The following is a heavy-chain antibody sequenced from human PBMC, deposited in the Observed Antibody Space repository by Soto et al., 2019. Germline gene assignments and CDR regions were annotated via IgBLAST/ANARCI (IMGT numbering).Heavy chain of an antibody. D-gene: IGHD3-10*01. CDR2: IYWDDDK. CDR1: GFSLSTTGVG. CDR3: AQRLPHYGLGRERGSWFDP. V-gene: IGHV2-5*02. J-gene: IGHJ5*02. Sequence: QITLKESGPPLVRPTQPLTLTCTFSGFSLSTTGVGVGWIRQPPGKALEWLALIYWDDDKRYSPSLNSSLTITKDSSKNEAILTMTDMDPVDTARYYCAQRLPHYGLGRERGSWFDPWGQGTQVTVSS.